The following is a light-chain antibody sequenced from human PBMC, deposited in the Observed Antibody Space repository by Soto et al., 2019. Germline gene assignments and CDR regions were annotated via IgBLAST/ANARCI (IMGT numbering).Light chain of an antibody. J-gene: IGKJ1*01. CDR3: QQYNNWPLT. V-gene: IGKV3-15*01. CDR2: GAS. Sequence: EIVITQAAATLSVSPGERATLSCRASQSVSSNLAWHQQKPGQAPRLLIYGASTRATGIPARFSGSGSGTEFTLTISSLQSEDFAVYYCQQYNNWPLTFGQGTKV. CDR1: QSVSSN.